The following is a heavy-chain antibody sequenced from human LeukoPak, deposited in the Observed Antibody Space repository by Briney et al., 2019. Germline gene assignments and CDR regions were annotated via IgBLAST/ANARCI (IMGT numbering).Heavy chain of an antibody. CDR1: GGSFSDYY. V-gene: IGHV4-34*01. CDR2: INHSGST. J-gene: IGHJ3*02. CDR3: ASTPYYDFWSGYPPLAFDI. Sequence: PSETLSLTCVVYGGSFSDYYWSWVRQPPGKGLEWIGEINHSGSTKYNPSLKSRVTISIHTSKNQFSLKLSSVTAADTAVYYCASTPYYDFWSGYPPLAFDIWGQGTMVTVSS. D-gene: IGHD3-3*01.